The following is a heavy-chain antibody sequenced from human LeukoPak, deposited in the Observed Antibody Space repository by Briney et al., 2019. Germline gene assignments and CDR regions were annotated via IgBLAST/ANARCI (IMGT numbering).Heavy chain of an antibody. CDR2: ISSSGSTI. Sequence: PGGSLRLSRAASGFTFSDYYMSWLRQAPGKGLEWVSYISSSGSTIYYADSVKGRFTISRDNAKNSLYLQMNSLRAEDTAVYYCARGLYCSGGSCYAFDYWGQGTLVTVSS. J-gene: IGHJ4*02. CDR3: ARGLYCSGGSCYAFDY. CDR1: GFTFSDYY. V-gene: IGHV3-11*01. D-gene: IGHD2-15*01.